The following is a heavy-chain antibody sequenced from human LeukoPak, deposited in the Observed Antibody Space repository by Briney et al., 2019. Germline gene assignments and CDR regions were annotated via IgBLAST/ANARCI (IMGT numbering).Heavy chain of an antibody. CDR1: GFTFSSYG. Sequence: GGSLRLSCAASGFTFSSYGMHWVRQAPGKGLEWVAFIRYDGSNKYYADSVKGRLTISRDNSKNTLYLQMYSLRAEDTAVYYCARRHLVSRQYFDWLFPRDGYFDYWGQGALVTVSS. D-gene: IGHD3-9*01. CDR2: IRYDGSNK. V-gene: IGHV3-30*02. CDR3: ARRHLVSRQYFDWLFPRDGYFDY. J-gene: IGHJ4*02.